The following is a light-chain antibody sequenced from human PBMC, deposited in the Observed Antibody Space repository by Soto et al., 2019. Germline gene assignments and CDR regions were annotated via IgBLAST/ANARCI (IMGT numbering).Light chain of an antibody. CDR2: RVS. Sequence: DVVMTQSPVSLPVTLGQPASISCRSSESLVYTDGNTYLNWFHQRPGQSPRRLIYRVSNRDSGVPYRFTGSGSGTDFTLKISRVEAEDVGIYYCMQGTHWPRTFGPGTKVEIK. J-gene: IGKJ1*01. CDR3: MQGTHWPRT. V-gene: IGKV2-30*01. CDR1: ESLVYTDGNTY.